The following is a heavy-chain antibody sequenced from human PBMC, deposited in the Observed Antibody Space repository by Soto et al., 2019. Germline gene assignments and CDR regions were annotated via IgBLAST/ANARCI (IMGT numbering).Heavy chain of an antibody. D-gene: IGHD2-15*01. CDR2: IIPILGIA. J-gene: IGHJ4*02. Sequence: QVQLVQSGAEVKKPGSSVKVSCKASGGTFSSYTISWVRQAPGQGLEWMGRIIPILGIANYAQKFQGRVTITADKSTSTAYMELSSLRSEDTAVYYCARNGYCSGGSCPRSFDYWGQGTLVTVSS. V-gene: IGHV1-69*02. CDR1: GGTFSSYT. CDR3: ARNGYCSGGSCPRSFDY.